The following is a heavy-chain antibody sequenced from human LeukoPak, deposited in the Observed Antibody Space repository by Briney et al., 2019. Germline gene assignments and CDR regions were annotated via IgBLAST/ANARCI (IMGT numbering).Heavy chain of an antibody. CDR2: ISGSGGST. J-gene: IGHJ4*02. CDR1: GLTFSSYA. CDR3: AKEYCSSTCCYFHYFDY. D-gene: IGHD2-2*01. V-gene: IGHV3-23*01. Sequence: GGSLRLSCAASGLTFSSYAMSWVRQAPGKGLEWVSAISGSGGSTCYADSVKGRFPISRYNSKNTLYLQMNSLRAEDTAVYYCAKEYCSSTCCYFHYFDYWGQGTLVTVSS.